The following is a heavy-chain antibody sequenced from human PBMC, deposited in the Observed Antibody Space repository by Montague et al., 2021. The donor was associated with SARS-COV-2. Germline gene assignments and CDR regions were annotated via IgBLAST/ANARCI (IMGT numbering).Heavy chain of an antibody. CDR1: GGSISSGSYY. V-gene: IGHV4-61*02. D-gene: IGHD3-22*01. J-gene: IGHJ3*02. CDR2: TYTSGST. CDR3: ARVPPYYYDSSGYYSGAFDI. Sequence: TLSLTCTVSGGSISSGSYYWSWIRQPAGKGLEWIGRTYTSGSTNYNPSLKSRVTISVDTSKNQFSLKLSSVTAADTAVYYCARVPPYYYDSSGYYSGAFDIWGQGTMVTVSS.